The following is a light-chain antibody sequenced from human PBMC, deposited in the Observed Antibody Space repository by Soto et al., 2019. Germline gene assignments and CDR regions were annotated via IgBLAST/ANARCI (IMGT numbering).Light chain of an antibody. CDR1: QSVLHSSNNKDY. V-gene: IGKV4-1*01. CDR2: WTS. J-gene: IGKJ2*01. CDR3: QQHYNPHPYT. Sequence: DIVVTQSPDSLAVSLGERATINCKTSQSVLHSSNNKDYIAWYQQKAGQPPKLLIYWTSTRESGVPDRFSGSGSGTDFTLTISSLQAEDVAVSYCQQHYNPHPYTFGQGTKLEIK.